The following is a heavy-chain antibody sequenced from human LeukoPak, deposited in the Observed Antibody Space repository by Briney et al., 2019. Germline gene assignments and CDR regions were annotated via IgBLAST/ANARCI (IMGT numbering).Heavy chain of an antibody. D-gene: IGHD6-13*01. J-gene: IGHJ4*02. CDR2: ISWNSGSI. Sequence: PGGSLRLSCAASGFTFDDYAMHWVRQAPGKGLEWVSGISWNSGSIGYADSVKGRFTISRDNAKNSLYLQMNSLRAEDTALYYRAKDRGIARTAYYFDYWGQGTLVTVSS. CDR1: GFTFDDYA. CDR3: AKDRGIARTAYYFDY. V-gene: IGHV3-9*01.